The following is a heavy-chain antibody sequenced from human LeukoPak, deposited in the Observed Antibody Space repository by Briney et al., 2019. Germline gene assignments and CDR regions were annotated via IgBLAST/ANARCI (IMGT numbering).Heavy chain of an antibody. J-gene: IGHJ6*02. Sequence: GRSLRLSCAASGFTFSSYAMHWVRQAPGKGLEWVAVISYDGSNKYYADSVKGRFTISRDNSQNTLYLHMNRLRAEDTAVYYCARCSRPVGYGGTSLPYYYYGMDVWGQGTTVTVSS. CDR3: ARCSRPVGYGGTSLPYYYYGMDV. CDR1: GFTFSSYA. D-gene: IGHD4-23*01. CDR2: ISYDGSNK. V-gene: IGHV3-30-3*01.